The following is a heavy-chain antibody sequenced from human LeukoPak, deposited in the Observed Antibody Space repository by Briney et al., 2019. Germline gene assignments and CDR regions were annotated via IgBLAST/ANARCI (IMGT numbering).Heavy chain of an antibody. Sequence: PGGSLRLSCADSGFIFSSYTLNWVRQAPGKGLEWVGFIRSKAYGGTTEYAASVKGRFTISRDDSKSIAYLQMNSLKTEDTAVYYCTRAALVVVTAGYIPWYYYGMDVWGQGTTVTVSS. CDR3: TRAALVVVTAGYIPWYYYGMDV. V-gene: IGHV3-49*04. D-gene: IGHD2-21*02. J-gene: IGHJ6*02. CDR1: GFIFSSYT. CDR2: IRSKAYGGTT.